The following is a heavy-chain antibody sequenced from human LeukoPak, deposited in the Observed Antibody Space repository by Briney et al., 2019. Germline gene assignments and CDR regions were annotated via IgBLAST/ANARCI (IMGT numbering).Heavy chain of an antibody. J-gene: IGHJ4*02. D-gene: IGHD4-17*01. CDR2: IYTGGST. CDR3: ASDTVNSDY. CDR1: GVSISSYY. Sequence: SETLSLTCTVAGVSISSYYWSWVRQPAGKGLEWVGRIYTGGSTNYNPSLKSRVTISVDRSKTQFSLKLSSVTAADTAVYYCASDTVNSDYWGQGTLVTVSS. V-gene: IGHV4-4*07.